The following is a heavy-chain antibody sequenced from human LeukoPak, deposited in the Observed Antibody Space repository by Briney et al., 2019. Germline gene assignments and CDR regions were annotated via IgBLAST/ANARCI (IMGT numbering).Heavy chain of an antibody. J-gene: IGHJ4*02. CDR2: IWYDGSNK. CDR3: TRLWGDCGGDCYSHDY. CDR1: GFTFSSYG. Sequence: GRSLRLSCAASGFTFSSYGMHWVRQAPGKGLEWVAVIWYDGSNKYYADSVKGRFTISRDNSKNTLYLQMNSLRAEDTAVYYCTRLWGDCGGDCYSHDYWGQGALVTVSS. D-gene: IGHD2-21*02. V-gene: IGHV3-33*01.